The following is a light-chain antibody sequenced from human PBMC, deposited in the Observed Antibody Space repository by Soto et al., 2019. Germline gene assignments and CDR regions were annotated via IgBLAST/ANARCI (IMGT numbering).Light chain of an antibody. Sequence: DSQMTQYTYTLSASVGDRVTITCRASQSISTWLAWYQQKPGKAPKLLIYDASSLESGVPSRFSGSGSGTEFTLTISSLQPDDFATYYCQQYNSYWKFGQGTKVDIK. V-gene: IGKV1-5*01. CDR3: QQYNSYWK. J-gene: IGKJ1*01. CDR1: QSISTW. CDR2: DAS.